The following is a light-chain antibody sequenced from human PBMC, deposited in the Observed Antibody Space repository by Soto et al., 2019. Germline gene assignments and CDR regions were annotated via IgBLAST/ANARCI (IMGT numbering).Light chain of an antibody. J-gene: IGLJ1*01. V-gene: IGLV1-40*01. CDR2: GNS. Sequence: QSVLAQPPSVSGAPGERVTISCTGSSSNIGPGYDVHWYQQLPGTAPKLLIYGNSNRPSGVPDRFSGSKSGTSASLAITGLQGEDEADYYSQSYDSSLSGPHVFGNGTKVTVL. CDR3: QSYDSSLSGPHV. CDR1: SSNIGPGYD.